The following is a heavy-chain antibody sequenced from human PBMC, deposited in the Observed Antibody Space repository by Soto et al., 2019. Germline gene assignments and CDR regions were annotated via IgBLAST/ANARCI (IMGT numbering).Heavy chain of an antibody. CDR2: ITASSSLS. Sequence: PGGSLRLSCPASGFTFSTYSMNWVRHAPGQGLEWVADITASSSLSSYAKSVKGRFTSSSDEAKNSLYFQMTCLGADDKGVYSCARVLGVARANTAFGDWGQGTLVIGSS. V-gene: IGHV3-21*01. CDR1: GFTFSTYS. D-gene: IGHD3-16*01. CDR3: ARVLGVARANTAFGD. J-gene: IGHJ4*02.